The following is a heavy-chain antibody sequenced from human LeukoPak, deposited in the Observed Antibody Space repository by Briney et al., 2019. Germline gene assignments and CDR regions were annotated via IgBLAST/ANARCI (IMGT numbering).Heavy chain of an antibody. CDR1: GFTFSSSW. D-gene: IGHD6-19*01. Sequence: GGSLRLSCAASGFTFSSSWMHWVRQAPGKGLVWVSRINSDGSSTSYADSVKGRFTISRDNAKNTLFLQMSSLRAEDTAVYYCARDLYSSGWYIYFDLWGRGTLVTVSS. CDR3: ARDLYSSGWYIYFDL. CDR2: INSDGSST. V-gene: IGHV3-74*01. J-gene: IGHJ2*01.